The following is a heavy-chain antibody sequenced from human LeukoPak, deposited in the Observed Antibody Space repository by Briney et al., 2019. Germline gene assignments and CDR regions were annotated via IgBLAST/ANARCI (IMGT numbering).Heavy chain of an antibody. V-gene: IGHV1-8*01. J-gene: IGHJ5*02. CDR3: AGNSGYGNWFDP. Sequence: ASVKVSCKASGYTFTTYDINWVRQATGQGLEWMGWMNPNSGNTGYAQKFQGRVTMTTDTSTSTAYMELRSLRSDDTAVYYCAGNSGYGNWFDPWGQGTLVTVSS. CDR1: GYTFTTYD. D-gene: IGHD5-12*01. CDR2: MNPNSGNT.